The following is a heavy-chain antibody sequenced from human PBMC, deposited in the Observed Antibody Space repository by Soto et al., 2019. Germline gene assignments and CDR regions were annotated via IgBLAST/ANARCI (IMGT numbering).Heavy chain of an antibody. D-gene: IGHD5-18*01. Sequence: EEQLVESGGALVQPGSSLRLSCATSGFPFSSYDMSWVRQAPGKGLEWISYISKNESHIYYADSVKRRFTISRDNAKNSVYLEMNSLREEDTAVYYCARGFSYASLGYWGQGTLVTVSS. J-gene: IGHJ4*02. V-gene: IGHV3-48*02. CDR1: GFPFSSYD. CDR3: ARGFSYASLGY. CDR2: ISKNESHI.